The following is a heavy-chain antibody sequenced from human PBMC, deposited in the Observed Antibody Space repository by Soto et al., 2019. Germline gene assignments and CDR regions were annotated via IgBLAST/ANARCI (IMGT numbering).Heavy chain of an antibody. D-gene: IGHD2-15*01. CDR1: GGSISSGGYY. CDR3: ARARRVDSMDV. J-gene: IGHJ6*02. CDR2: IYYSGST. Sequence: QVQLQESGPGLVKPSQTLSLTCTVSGGSISSGGYYCSWIRQHPGKGLEWIGYIYYSGSTYYNPSLKSRVTLAVDTSKNQFFLKLRSVTAADTAVYYCARARRVDSMDVWGQGTTVTVSS. V-gene: IGHV4-31*03.